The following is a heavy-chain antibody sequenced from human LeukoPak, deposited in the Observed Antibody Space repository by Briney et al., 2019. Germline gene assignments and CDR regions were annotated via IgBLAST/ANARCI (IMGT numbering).Heavy chain of an antibody. V-gene: IGHV5-51*01. CDR1: GYTFTSYW. D-gene: IGHD3-10*01. CDR3: ARHGYYASGRGFDY. CDR2: IHPADSDT. Sequence: GESLKISCKGSGYTFTSYWIGWVRQMPGKGLEWMGIIHPADSDTRYSPSFQGQVTFSVDKSSSTAYLQWSTLKASDTAMYYCARHGYYASGRGFDYWGQGTLVTVSS. J-gene: IGHJ4*02.